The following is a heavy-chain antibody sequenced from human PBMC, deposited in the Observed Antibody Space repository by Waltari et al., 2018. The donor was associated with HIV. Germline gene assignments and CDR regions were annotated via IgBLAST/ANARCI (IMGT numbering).Heavy chain of an antibody. D-gene: IGHD3-9*01. V-gene: IGHV1-8*01. CDR3: SRSLLPHLDILTGYYFGLD. Sequence: QVQLVQSGAEVKKPGASVKVSCKASGYTFTSYDINWVRQAPGQGLEWMGWIEPNTGNTGCAQEVHGKVTMARNTYKDTDYMGVSRLGCEDTGVYFCSRSLLPHLDILTGYYFGLDWGQGTLVTVSS. J-gene: IGHJ4*02. CDR2: IEPNTGNT. CDR1: GYTFTSYD.